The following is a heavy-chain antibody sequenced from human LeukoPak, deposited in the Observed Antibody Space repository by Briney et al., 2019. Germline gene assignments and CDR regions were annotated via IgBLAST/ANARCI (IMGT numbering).Heavy chain of an antibody. J-gene: IGHJ3*02. CDR2: INHSGST. CDR1: GGSFSNYY. Sequence: PSETLSLTCAVYGGSFSNYYWSWIRQPPGKGLEWIGEINHSGSTNYNPSLKSRVTISVDTSKNQFSLKLSSVTAADTAVYYCARDGYCSGGSCYSGAFDIWGQGTMVTVSS. CDR3: ARDGYCSGGSCYSGAFDI. D-gene: IGHD2-15*01. V-gene: IGHV4-34*01.